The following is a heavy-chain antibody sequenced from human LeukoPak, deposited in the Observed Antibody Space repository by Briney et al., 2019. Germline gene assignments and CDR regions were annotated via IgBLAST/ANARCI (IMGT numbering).Heavy chain of an antibody. CDR3: ARDSVGAFDY. J-gene: IGHJ4*02. Sequence: SGGEIHYADSVRGRFTISRDNAKNSLYLQMNSLRAEDTAVYYCARDSVGAFDYWGQGTLVTVSS. V-gene: IGHV3-11*04. D-gene: IGHD1-26*01. CDR2: SGGEI.